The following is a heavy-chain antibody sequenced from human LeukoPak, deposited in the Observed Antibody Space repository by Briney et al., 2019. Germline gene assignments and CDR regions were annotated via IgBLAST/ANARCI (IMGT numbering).Heavy chain of an antibody. CDR2: IQQDGSEK. CDR3: ARLRYTYGKNFDY. D-gene: IGHD5-18*01. CDR1: GFTFKAYW. J-gene: IGHJ4*02. V-gene: IGHV3-7*01. Sequence: GVSLRLSCEASGFTFKAYWMSWVRQAPGTGLEWVANIQQDGSEKNYVDSVKGRFTISRDNARNSLYLEMNSLRAEDTAVYYCARLRYTYGKNFDYWGQGTLVTVSS.